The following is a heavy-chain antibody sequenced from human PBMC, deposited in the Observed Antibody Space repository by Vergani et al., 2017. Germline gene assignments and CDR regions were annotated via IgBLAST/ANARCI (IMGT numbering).Heavy chain of an antibody. Sequence: QVQLVESGGGVVQPGGSLRLYCATSGFSFNTYGAHWVRQAPGKGLEWVAFIGYDGRIKYNVDSVKGRFTISRDTSKKTLSLQMRSLRADDTAVYYCARTAASTVRGVIISDAFDVWGQGTMVTVSS. CDR3: ARTAASTVRGVIISDAFDV. V-gene: IGHV3-30*02. D-gene: IGHD3-10*01. CDR1: GFSFNTYG. J-gene: IGHJ3*01. CDR2: IGYDGRIK.